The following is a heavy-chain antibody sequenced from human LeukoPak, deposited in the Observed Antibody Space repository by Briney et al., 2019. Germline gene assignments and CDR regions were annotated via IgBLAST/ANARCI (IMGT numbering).Heavy chain of an antibody. J-gene: IGHJ5*01. V-gene: IGHV4-59*01. CDR3: ARDLKNSSDWTGGWFHP. D-gene: IGHD6-25*01. Sequence: PSETLSLTCTVSGGSMKGFFWSWIRQSPVRGLEWLGYVHYRGTTNYNPSLKSRVTMSVDTSKNQFSLKLDSLTPADTALYYCARDLKNSSDWTGGWFHPWGQGMLVTVSS. CDR2: VHYRGTT. CDR1: GGSMKGFF.